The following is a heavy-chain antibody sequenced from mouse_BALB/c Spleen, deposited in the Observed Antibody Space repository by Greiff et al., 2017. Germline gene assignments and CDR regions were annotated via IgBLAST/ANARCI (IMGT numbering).Heavy chain of an antibody. CDR2: IYPGSGST. CDR3: TRSDSQAWFAY. J-gene: IGHJ3*01. Sequence: LQQPGSELVRPGASVKLSCKASGYTFTSYWMHWVKQRHGQGLEWIGNIYPGSGSTNYDEKFKSKGTLTVVTSSSTAYMHLSSLTSEDSAVYYCTRSDSQAWFAYWGQGTLVTVSA. V-gene: IGHV1S22*01. CDR1: GYTFTSYW.